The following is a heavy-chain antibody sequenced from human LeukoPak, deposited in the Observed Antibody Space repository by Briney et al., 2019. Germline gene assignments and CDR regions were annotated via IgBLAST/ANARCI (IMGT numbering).Heavy chain of an antibody. CDR1: GGTFSSYA. CDR3: ASLGGMATIAGYYYGMDV. V-gene: IGHV1-69*13. CDR2: IIPIFGTA. J-gene: IGHJ6*02. Sequence: ASVKVSCKASGGTFSSYAISWVRQAPGQGLEWMGGIIPIFGTANYAQKFQGRVTITADESTSTAYMELSSLRSEDTAVYYCASLGGMATIAGYYYGMDVWGQGTTVTVSS. D-gene: IGHD5-24*01.